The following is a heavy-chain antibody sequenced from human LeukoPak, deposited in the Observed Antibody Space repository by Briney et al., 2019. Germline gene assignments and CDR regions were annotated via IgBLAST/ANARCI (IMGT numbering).Heavy chain of an antibody. CDR2: INHSGST. J-gene: IGHJ4*02. V-gene: IGHV4-34*01. CDR3: ARAYPRIGKDY. Sequence: SETLSLTCAVYGGSFSGYYWSWIRQPPGKGLEWIGEINHSGSTNYNPSLKSRVTISVDMSKNQFSLKLSSVTAADTAVYYCARAYPRIGKDYWGQGTLVTVSS. D-gene: IGHD2/OR15-2a*01. CDR1: GGSFSGYY.